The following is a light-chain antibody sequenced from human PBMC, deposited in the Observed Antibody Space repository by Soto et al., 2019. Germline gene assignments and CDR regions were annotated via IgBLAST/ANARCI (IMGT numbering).Light chain of an antibody. CDR1: QDISNY. V-gene: IGKV1-33*01. Sequence: DIQMTQSPSSLSASVGDRVTITCQASQDISNYLNWYQQKPGKAPKLLIYDASNLETGVPSRFSGSGSGTDFTFTISSLQPEDIATYYCQQYYSLPLSFGPGTKVDI. CDR2: DAS. CDR3: QQYYSLPLS. J-gene: IGKJ3*01.